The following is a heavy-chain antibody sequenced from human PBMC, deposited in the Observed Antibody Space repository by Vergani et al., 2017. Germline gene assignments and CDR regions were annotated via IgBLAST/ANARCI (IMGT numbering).Heavy chain of an antibody. J-gene: IGHJ5*02. CDR1: GFTFDDYA. CDR2: ISWNSGSI. D-gene: IGHD3-10*01. V-gene: IGHV3-9*01. CDR3: AKEAGA. Sequence: VQLVESGGGLVQPGRSLRLSCAASGFTFDDYAMHWVRQAPGKGLEWVSGISWNSGSIGYADSVKGRFTISRDNAKNSLYLQMNSLRAEDTALYYCAKEAGAWGQGTLVTVSS.